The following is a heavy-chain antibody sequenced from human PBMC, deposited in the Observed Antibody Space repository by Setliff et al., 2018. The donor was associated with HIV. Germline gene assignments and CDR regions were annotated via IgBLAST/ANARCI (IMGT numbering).Heavy chain of an antibody. CDR1: GYTLTDFY. CDR3: AGVSSQFSEWRKDYFEY. CDR2: ITPNSGGT. J-gene: IGHJ4*02. V-gene: IGHV1-2*02. D-gene: IGHD3-3*01. Sequence: ASVKVSCKASGYTLTDFYIHWVRQAPGPGLEWMGWITPNSGGTEYAGKLQGRVTLTRDTSINTADMEVTRLTSDDTAVDYCAGVSSQFSEWRKDYFEYWGQGSLVTVSS.